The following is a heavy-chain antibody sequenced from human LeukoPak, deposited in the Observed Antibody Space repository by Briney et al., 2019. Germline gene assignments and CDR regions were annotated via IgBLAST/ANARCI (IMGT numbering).Heavy chain of an antibody. V-gene: IGHV3-23*01. CDR1: GFTFSSYA. CDR2: ISGSGGST. J-gene: IGHJ4*02. CDR3: AKGRTYYYDSELDY. D-gene: IGHD3-22*01. Sequence: GGSLRLSCAASGFTFSSYAMSWVRQAPGKGLEWVSAISGSGGSTYYADSVKGRFTISRDNSKNTLYLQMNSLRAEDTAVYYCAKGRTYYYDSELDYWGQGTLVTVSS.